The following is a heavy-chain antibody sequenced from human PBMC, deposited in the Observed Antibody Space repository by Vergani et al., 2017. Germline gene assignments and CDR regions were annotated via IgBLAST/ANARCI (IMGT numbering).Heavy chain of an antibody. J-gene: IGHJ4*02. CDR3: ARAVRGGAVAGNV. D-gene: IGHD6-19*01. CDR1: GFTFSNAW. CDR2: IKSKTDGGTT. Sequence: EVQLVESGGGLVKPGGSLRLSCAASGFTFSNAWMSWVRQAPGKGLEWVGRIKSKTDGGTTDYAAPVKGRFTISRDDSKNTLYLQMNSLKTEDTAVYYCARAVRGGAVAGNVWGQGTLVTVSS. V-gene: IGHV3-15*01.